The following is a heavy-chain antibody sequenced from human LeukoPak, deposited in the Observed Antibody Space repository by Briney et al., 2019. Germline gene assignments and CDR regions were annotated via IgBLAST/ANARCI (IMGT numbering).Heavy chain of an antibody. Sequence: SQTLSLTCAVSSGSISSGGYSWSWIRQPPGKGLEWIGYIYHSGSTYYNPSLKSRVTISVDRSKNQFSLKLSSVTAADTAVYYCARAGGSSGYYYLSYNWFDPWGQGTLVTVSS. J-gene: IGHJ5*02. CDR2: IYHSGST. V-gene: IGHV4-30-2*01. D-gene: IGHD3-22*01. CDR1: SGSISSGGYS. CDR3: ARAGGSSGYYYLSYNWFDP.